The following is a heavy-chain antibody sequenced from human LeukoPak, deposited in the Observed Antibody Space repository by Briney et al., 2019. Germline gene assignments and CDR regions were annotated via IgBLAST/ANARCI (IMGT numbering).Heavy chain of an antibody. CDR1: GFTLSPYW. Sequence: GGSLRLSCAAYGFTLSPYWMHWVRQVPGKGLVWVSRINSDGSNSGYADSVKGRFTISRDSAKNTLYLQMNSLRAEDSAVYYCARDGRIRGVDGFDVWGQGTTVTVSS. V-gene: IGHV3-74*01. CDR2: INSDGSNS. D-gene: IGHD3-10*01. J-gene: IGHJ6*02. CDR3: ARDGRIRGVDGFDV.